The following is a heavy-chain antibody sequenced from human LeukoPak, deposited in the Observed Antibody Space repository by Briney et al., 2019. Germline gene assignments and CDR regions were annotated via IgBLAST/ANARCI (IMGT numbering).Heavy chain of an antibody. CDR1: GFTFSSYE. Sequence: GGSLRLSCAASGFTFSSYEMNWVRQAPGKGLEWVSYISSSGSTIYYADSVKGRFTISRDNSKNTLYLQMNSLRAEDTAVYYCAKGAHTMILVVVESWGQGTLVTVSS. D-gene: IGHD3-22*01. CDR2: ISSSGSTI. J-gene: IGHJ4*02. V-gene: IGHV3-48*03. CDR3: AKGAHTMILVVVES.